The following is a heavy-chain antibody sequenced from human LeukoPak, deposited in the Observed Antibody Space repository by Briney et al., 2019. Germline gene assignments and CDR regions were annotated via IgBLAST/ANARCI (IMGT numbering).Heavy chain of an antibody. Sequence: ASVKVSCKASGYTFTGYYMHWVRQAPGQGLEWMGRINPNSGGTNYAQKFQGRVTITADESTSTAYMELSSLRSEDTAVYYCARGGVTYSGYDSGLLSFDYWGQGTLVTVSS. CDR1: GYTFTGYY. CDR2: INPNSGGT. V-gene: IGHV1-2*06. D-gene: IGHD5-12*01. J-gene: IGHJ4*02. CDR3: ARGGVTYSGYDSGLLSFDY.